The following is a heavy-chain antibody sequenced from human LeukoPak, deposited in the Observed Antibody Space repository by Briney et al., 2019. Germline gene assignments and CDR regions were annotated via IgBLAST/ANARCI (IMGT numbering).Heavy chain of an antibody. Sequence: QSGRSLRLSCAASGFTFSSYAMHWVRQAPGKGLEWVAVISYDGSNKYYADSVKGRFTISRDNSKNTLYLQMNSLRAEDTAVYYCARVRRSSSWYVAEYFQHWGQGTLVTVSS. V-gene: IGHV3-30-3*01. D-gene: IGHD6-13*01. CDR1: GFTFSSYA. CDR2: ISYDGSNK. J-gene: IGHJ1*01. CDR3: ARVRRSSSWYVAEYFQH.